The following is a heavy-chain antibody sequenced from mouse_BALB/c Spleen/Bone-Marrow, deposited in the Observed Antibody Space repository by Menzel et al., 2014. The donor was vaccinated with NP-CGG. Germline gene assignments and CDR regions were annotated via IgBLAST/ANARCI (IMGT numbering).Heavy chain of an antibody. D-gene: IGHD2-3*01. V-gene: IGHV4-1*02. CDR2: INPESNTI. CDR3: ARLGYYFWFSY. J-gene: IGHJ3*01. CDR1: GFDFRRYW. Sequence: ESGGGQVQPGESLKLTWEASGFDFRRYWMSWVRQAPGKGLQWIGEINPESNTINYTPSLKDKFIISRDNAKNTLYLQMSKVRSEDTALYCCARLGYYFWFSYGGRDLLVTVSA.